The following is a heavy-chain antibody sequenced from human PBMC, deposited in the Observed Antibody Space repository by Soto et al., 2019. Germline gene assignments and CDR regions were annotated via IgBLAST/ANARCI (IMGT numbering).Heavy chain of an antibody. Sequence: SETLSLTCTVSGGSISSSSYYWGWIRQPPGKGLEWIGSIYYSGSTYYNPSLKSRVTISVDTSKNQFSLKLSSVTAADTAVYYCARLTGATPDSSYFDYWGQGTLVTVSS. J-gene: IGHJ4*02. CDR1: GGSISSSSYY. CDR3: ARLTGATPDSSYFDY. CDR2: IYYSGST. V-gene: IGHV4-39*01. D-gene: IGHD1-26*01.